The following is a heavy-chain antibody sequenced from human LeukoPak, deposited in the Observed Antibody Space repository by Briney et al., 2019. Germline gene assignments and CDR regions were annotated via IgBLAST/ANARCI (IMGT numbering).Heavy chain of an antibody. CDR3: ARIRMGSYYYYGMDV. V-gene: IGHV1-69*13. J-gene: IGHJ6*02. CDR2: IIPIFGTA. Sequence: SVKVSCKASGGTFSSYAINWVRQAPGQGLEWMGGIIPIFGTANYAQKFQGRVTITADESTSTAYMELSSLRSEDTAVYYCARIRMGSYYYYGMDVWGQGTTVTVSS. D-gene: IGHD1-14*01. CDR1: GGTFSSYA.